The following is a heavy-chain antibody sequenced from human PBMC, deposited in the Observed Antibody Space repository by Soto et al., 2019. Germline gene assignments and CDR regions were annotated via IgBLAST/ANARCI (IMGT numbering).Heavy chain of an antibody. J-gene: IGHJ3*02. V-gene: IGHV1-2*04. Sequence: GHSVKLSCKASGYTFTGYYMHWVRQAPGQGLEWMGWINPNSGGTNYAQKFQGWVTMTRDTSISTAYMELSRLRSDDTAVYYCARYKFLGTVTTDNAFDIWGQGTMVTVSS. D-gene: IGHD4-17*01. CDR2: INPNSGGT. CDR3: ARYKFLGTVTTDNAFDI. CDR1: GYTFTGYY.